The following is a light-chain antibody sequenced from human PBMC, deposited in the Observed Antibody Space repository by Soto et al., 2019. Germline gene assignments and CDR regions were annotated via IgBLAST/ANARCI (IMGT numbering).Light chain of an antibody. J-gene: IGKJ1*01. CDR3: QQYGSLSST. CDR1: QSVSSSY. V-gene: IGKV3-20*01. Sequence: EILLTQSPCTLSLSPGERATLSCRASQSVSSSYLAWYQQKPGQAPRLLIYGASSRATGIPERFSGSGSGTDFTLTISRLEPEDVAVYYCQQYGSLSSTFGQGAKVDIK. CDR2: GAS.